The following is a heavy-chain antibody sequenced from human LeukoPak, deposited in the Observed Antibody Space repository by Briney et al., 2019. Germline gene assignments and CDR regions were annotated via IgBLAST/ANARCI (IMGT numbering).Heavy chain of an antibody. J-gene: IGHJ3*02. D-gene: IGHD1-1*01. Sequence: PSETLSLTCNLAGYSISSGYNWGWIRQPPGKGLEWFGSIYHSASTYYNPSLKSRVTISVDTTKNQFSLNLSSVTAADTAVYYCARGTVFSGAFDIWGQGTMVTVSS. CDR1: GYSISSGYN. CDR2: IYHSAST. CDR3: ARGTVFSGAFDI. V-gene: IGHV4-38-2*02.